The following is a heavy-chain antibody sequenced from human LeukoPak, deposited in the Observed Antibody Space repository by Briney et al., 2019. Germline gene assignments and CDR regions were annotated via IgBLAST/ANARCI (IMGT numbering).Heavy chain of an antibody. J-gene: IGHJ3*02. V-gene: IGHV5-51*01. CDR2: IYPGDSDT. Sequence: GESLKISCKGSGYSFTSYWIGWVRQMPGKGLEWMGIIYPGDSDTRYSPSFQGQVTISADKSISTAYLQWSSLKASDIAMYYCARQRPSFGVVIYDAFDIWGQGTMVTVSS. CDR3: ARQRPSFGVVIYDAFDI. D-gene: IGHD3-3*01. CDR1: GYSFTSYW.